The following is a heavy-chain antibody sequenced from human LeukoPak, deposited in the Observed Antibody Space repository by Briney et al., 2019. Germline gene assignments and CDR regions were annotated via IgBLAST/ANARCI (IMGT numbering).Heavy chain of an antibody. V-gene: IGHV1-2*02. CDR1: GYTFTGFY. CDR3: TTVWGYDNPSEWRYFAY. J-gene: IGHJ4*02. Sequence: ASMKVSCKASGYTFTGFYLHWVRQAPGQGLEWMGWISPDTGATNYAQKFQGRVTMTRDTSISTAYMEVSRLTSDDTAVYYCTTVWGYDNPSEWRYFAYWSQGTLVTVSS. D-gene: IGHD3-16*01. CDR2: ISPDTGAT.